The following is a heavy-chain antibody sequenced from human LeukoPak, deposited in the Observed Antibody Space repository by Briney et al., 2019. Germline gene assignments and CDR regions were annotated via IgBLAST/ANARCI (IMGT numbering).Heavy chain of an antibody. CDR1: TDSISTYY. Sequence: SETLSLTCTVSTDSISTYYWSWIRQPPGKGLEWIGYIYYSGSTYYNPSLKSRVTISVDTSKNQFSLKLSSVTAADTAVYYCARDPYNWNDLSDAFDIWGQGTMVTVSS. CDR3: ARDPYNWNDLSDAFDI. CDR2: IYYSGST. V-gene: IGHV4-30-4*08. J-gene: IGHJ3*02. D-gene: IGHD1-20*01.